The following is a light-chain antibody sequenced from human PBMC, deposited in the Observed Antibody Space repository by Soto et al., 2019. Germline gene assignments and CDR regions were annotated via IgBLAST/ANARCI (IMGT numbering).Light chain of an antibody. V-gene: IGKV3-15*01. CDR2: GAS. CDR3: QKYNSEYT. CDR1: QSISSK. J-gene: IGKJ2*01. Sequence: EIVMTQSPATLSVSPGERATLSCRASQSISSKLAWYQQNTGQAPRLLFYGASTRATGIPARFSGSGSGTELTLSISSLKSEDLAVYSCQKYNSEYTFGQGTKLEIK.